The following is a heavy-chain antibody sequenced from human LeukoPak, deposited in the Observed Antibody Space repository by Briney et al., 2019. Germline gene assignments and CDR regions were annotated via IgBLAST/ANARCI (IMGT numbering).Heavy chain of an antibody. Sequence: PSETLSLTCTVSGGSISSYYWSWIRQPPGKGLEWIGYIYYSGSTNYSPSLKSRVTISIDTSNNQFSLKLNSVTAADTAVYYCARGVRKSDSNSGWYFDLWGRGTLVTVSS. CDR2: IYYSGST. J-gene: IGHJ2*01. CDR1: GGSISSYY. D-gene: IGHD4-23*01. V-gene: IGHV4-59*01. CDR3: ARGVRKSDSNSGWYFDL.